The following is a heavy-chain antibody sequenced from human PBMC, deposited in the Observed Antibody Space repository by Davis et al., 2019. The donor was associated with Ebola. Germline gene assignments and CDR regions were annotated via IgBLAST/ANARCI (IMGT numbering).Heavy chain of an antibody. D-gene: IGHD3-3*01. CDR1: GYTFTSYD. CDR2: MNPNSGNT. V-gene: IGHV1-8*01. J-gene: IGHJ4*02. CDR3: ARSKRYYDFWSGYYIARESFDY. Sequence: ASVKVFCKASGYTFTSYDINWVRQATGQGLEWMGWMNPNSGNTGYAQKFQGRVTMTRNTSISTAYMELSSLRSEDTAVYYCARSKRYYDFWSGYYIARESFDYWGQGTLVTVSS.